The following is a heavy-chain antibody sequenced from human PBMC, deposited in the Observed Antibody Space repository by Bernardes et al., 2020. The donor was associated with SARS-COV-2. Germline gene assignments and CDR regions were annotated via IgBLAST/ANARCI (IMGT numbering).Heavy chain of an antibody. V-gene: IGHV3-23*01. J-gene: IGHJ4*02. CDR1: GFTFSSYA. Sequence: GSLRLSCAASGFTFSSYAMSWVRQAPGKGLEWVSAITGSGGSTFYADSVKGRFTISRDNSKNTLYLQMNSLRAEDTAVYYCAKGGGSSSWYRYYFDYWGQGTLVTVSS. CDR2: ITGSGGST. CDR3: AKGGGSSSWYRYYFDY. D-gene: IGHD6-13*01.